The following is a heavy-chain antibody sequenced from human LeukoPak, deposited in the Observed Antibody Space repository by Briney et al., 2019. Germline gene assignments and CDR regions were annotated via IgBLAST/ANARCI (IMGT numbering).Heavy chain of an antibody. CDR2: INHSGST. CDR1: GGSFSGYY. J-gene: IGHJ4*02. Sequence: SETLSLTCAVYGGSFSGYYWSWIRQPPGKGLEGIGEINHSGSTNYNPSLKSRVTISVDTSKNQFSLTLSSVTAAVTAVYYCARGRSWYGDSYFDYWGQGTLVTVSS. CDR3: ARGRSWYGDSYFDY. D-gene: IGHD4-17*01. V-gene: IGHV4-34*01.